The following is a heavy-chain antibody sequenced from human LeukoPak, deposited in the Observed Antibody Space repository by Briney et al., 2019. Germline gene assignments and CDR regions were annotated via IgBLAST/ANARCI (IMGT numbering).Heavy chain of an antibody. CDR2: MNPHSGSV. J-gene: IGHJ5*02. CDR3: GRVPQRVPHNWFDP. D-gene: IGHD1-1*01. CDR1: GYTFTSSD. V-gene: IGHV1-8*01. Sequence: GASVKVSCTTSGYTFTSSDINWVREAPGQGLEWMGWMNPHSGSVGYAQKFQGRVIMPWDTSISTAYMELSSLTSDDTAVYYCGRVPQRVPHNWFDPWGQGTLVTVSS.